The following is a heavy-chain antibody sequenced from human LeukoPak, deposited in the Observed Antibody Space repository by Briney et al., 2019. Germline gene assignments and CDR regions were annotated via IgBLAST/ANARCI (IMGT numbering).Heavy chain of an antibody. V-gene: IGHV3-23*01. D-gene: IGHD6-13*01. CDR3: AKMRAYSSSWFDY. CDR2: ISGSGGST. Sequence: GRSLRLSCAASGFTFSSYAMSWVRQAPGKGLEWVSAISGSGGSTYYADSVKGRFTISRDNSKNTPYLQMNSLRDEAAAVYYCAKMRAYSSSWFDYWGQGTLVTVSS. CDR1: GFTFSSYA. J-gene: IGHJ4*02.